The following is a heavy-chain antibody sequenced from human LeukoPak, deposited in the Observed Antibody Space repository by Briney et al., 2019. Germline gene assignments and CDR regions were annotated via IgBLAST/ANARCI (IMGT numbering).Heavy chain of an antibody. V-gene: IGHV3-23*01. Sequence: GRSMRLSCGASGFTFSSLAISWVRQAPGKGLEWVSAISGSGRSTYYADSVKGRFTISRDNSKNTLYLQMNSLRAEDTAVYYCAKGKVNHDGALDAWGQGTLVTVSS. J-gene: IGHJ3*01. CDR2: ISGSGRST. D-gene: IGHD2-21*01. CDR1: GFTFSSLA. CDR3: AKGKVNHDGALDA.